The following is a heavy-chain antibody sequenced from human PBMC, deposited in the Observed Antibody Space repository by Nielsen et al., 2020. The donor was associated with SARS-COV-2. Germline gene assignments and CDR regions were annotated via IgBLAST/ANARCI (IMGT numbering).Heavy chain of an antibody. Sequence: GGSLRLSCAASGFTFSNYAMSWVRQAPGKGLEWVSNISGTSGTTYYADSVKGRFTISRDNSKNSLYLQMNSLRAEDTAVYYCAREGWWRQGFGYWGQGTLVTVSS. CDR3: AREGWWRQGFGY. J-gene: IGHJ4*02. CDR2: ISGTSGTT. V-gene: IGHV3-23*01. CDR1: GFTFSNYA. D-gene: IGHD2-15*01.